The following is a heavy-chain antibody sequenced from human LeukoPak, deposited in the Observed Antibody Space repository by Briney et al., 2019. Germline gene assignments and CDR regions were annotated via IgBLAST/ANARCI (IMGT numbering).Heavy chain of an antibody. CDR3: ARHGYNPYDY. CDR1: GGSFSGYY. V-gene: IGHV4-34*01. CDR2: INHSGST. Sequence: SETLSLTCAVYGGSFSGYYWSWIRQPPGRGLEWIGEINHSGSTNYNPSLKSRVTISVDTSKNQFSLKLSSVTAADTAVYYCARHGYNPYDYWGQGTLVTVSS. J-gene: IGHJ4*02. D-gene: IGHD5-24*01.